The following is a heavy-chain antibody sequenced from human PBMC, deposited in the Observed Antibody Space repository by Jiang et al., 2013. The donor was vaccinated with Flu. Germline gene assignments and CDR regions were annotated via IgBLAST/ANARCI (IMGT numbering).Heavy chain of an antibody. Sequence: VQLVESGGGVVQPGRSLRLSCAASGFTFSSYAMHWVRQAPGKGLEWVAVISYDGSNKYYADSVKGRFTISRDNSKNTLYLQMNSLRAEDTAVYYCARVPETPWIQLWLSNYYGMDVWGQGTTVTVSS. CDR3: ARVPETPWIQLWLSNYYGMDV. CDR2: ISYDGSNK. J-gene: IGHJ6*02. D-gene: IGHD5-18*01. CDR1: GFTFSSYA. V-gene: IGHV3-30-3*01.